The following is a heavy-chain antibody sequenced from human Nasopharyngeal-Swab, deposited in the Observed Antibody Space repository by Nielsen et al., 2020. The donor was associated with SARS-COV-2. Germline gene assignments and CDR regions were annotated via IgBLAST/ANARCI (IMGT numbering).Heavy chain of an antibody. D-gene: IGHD3-22*01. J-gene: IGHJ4*02. Sequence: SVKVSCKASGGTFSSYAISWVRQAPGQGLEWMGGIIPIFGTANYAQKFQGRVTITADESTSTAYMELSSLRSEDTTVYYCAGGDDSLANSYYWGQGTLVTVSS. CDR3: AGGDDSLANSYY. CDR1: GGTFSSYA. V-gene: IGHV1-69*13. CDR2: IIPIFGTA.